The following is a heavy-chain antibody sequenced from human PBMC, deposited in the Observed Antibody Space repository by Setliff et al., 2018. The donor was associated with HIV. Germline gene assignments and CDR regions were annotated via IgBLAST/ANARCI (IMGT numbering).Heavy chain of an antibody. CDR3: ARSAWDSHAFHV. D-gene: IGHD1-26*01. CDR1: GGPISDGMW. V-gene: IGHV4-4*02. J-gene: IGHJ3*01. Sequence: KASETLSLTCVVSGGPISDGMWWSWVRQPPPKGLEWIGEIHHSGTTRYNPSLRSRVTISVDTARNQISLKVNSVTAADTAIYYCARSAWDSHAFHVWGRGTRVTVSS. CDR2: IHHSGTT.